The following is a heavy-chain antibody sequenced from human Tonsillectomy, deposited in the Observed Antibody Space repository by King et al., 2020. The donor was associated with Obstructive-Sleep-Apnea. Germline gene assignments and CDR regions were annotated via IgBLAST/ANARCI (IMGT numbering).Heavy chain of an antibody. CDR1: GGSISSGDYY. J-gene: IGHJ3*01. Sequence: MQLQESGPGLLKPSQTLSLTCTVSGGSISSGDYYWSWIRQPPGKGLERIGYIHYSGSTYNNPSLKTRTSMSVDTSKNQFSLKLRSVTASDTAVYYCARDGPDGDDDAFDVWGQGTMVTVSS. CDR3: ARDGPDGDDDAFDV. CDR2: IHYSGST. V-gene: IGHV4-30-4*01. D-gene: IGHD4-17*01.